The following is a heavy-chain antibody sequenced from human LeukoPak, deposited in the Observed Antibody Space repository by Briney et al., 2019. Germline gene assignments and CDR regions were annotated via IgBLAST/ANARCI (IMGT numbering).Heavy chain of an antibody. CDR2: ISGSGGST. CDR3: AKWLGGWFLSSMYYFDY. Sequence: GGSLRLSCAASGFTFSSYGMHWVRQAPGKGLEWVSAISGSGGSTYYADSVKGRFTNSRDNSKNTLYLQMNSLRAEDTAVYYCAKWLGGWFLSSMYYFDYWGQGTLVTVSS. V-gene: IGHV3-23*01. CDR1: GFTFSSYG. J-gene: IGHJ4*02. D-gene: IGHD3-10*01.